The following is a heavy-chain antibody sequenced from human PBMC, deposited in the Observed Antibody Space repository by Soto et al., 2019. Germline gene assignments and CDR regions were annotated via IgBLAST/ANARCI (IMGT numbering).Heavy chain of an antibody. D-gene: IGHD3-3*01. CDR2: ISGSGGST. CDR3: AKERNFWSGTAGFDS. CDR1: GFTFSMFA. V-gene: IGHV3-23*01. J-gene: IGHJ5*01. Sequence: GGSLRLSCVVSGFTFSMFAMSWVRQAPGKGLEWISGISGSGGSTYYADSVKARFTVSRDNSKTTVFLQMNSLRTEDTAVYFCAKERNFWSGTAGFDSWGQGSPVTVSS.